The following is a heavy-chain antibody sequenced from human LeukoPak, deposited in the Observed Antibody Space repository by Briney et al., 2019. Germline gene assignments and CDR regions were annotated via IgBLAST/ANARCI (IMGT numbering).Heavy chain of an antibody. D-gene: IGHD5-18*01. J-gene: IGHJ6*03. CDR2: ISVYNGNT. Sequence: ASVKVSCKASGYTFTSYGISWVRQAPGQGLEWMGWISVYNGNTNYAQKLQGRVTMTTDTSTSTAYMELRSLRSDDTAVYYCARATWIQLWSRSYYYYMDVWGKGTTVTISS. V-gene: IGHV1-18*01. CDR3: ARATWIQLWSRSYYYYMDV. CDR1: GYTFTSYG.